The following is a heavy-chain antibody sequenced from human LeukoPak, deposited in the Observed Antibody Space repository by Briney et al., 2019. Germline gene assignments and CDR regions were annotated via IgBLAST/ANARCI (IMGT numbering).Heavy chain of an antibody. CDR3: AKARYRTHLYN. CDR1: GFTFSSYG. J-gene: IGHJ4*02. CDR2: VSYDGYNT. V-gene: IGHV3-30*18. D-gene: IGHD4-11*01. Sequence: GGSLRLSCAASGFTFSSYGMHWVRQAPGKGLEWVAVVSYDGYNTDYGDSVKGRFTISRDNSNNTVYLQMSSLSADDTAVYFCAKARYRTHLYNWGQGTLVTVSS.